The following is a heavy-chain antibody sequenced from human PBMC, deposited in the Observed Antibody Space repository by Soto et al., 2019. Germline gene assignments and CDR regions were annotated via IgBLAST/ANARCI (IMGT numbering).Heavy chain of an antibody. V-gene: IGHV3-23*05. D-gene: IGHD6-19*01. CDR3: AKDQWQLMH. Sequence: GGSLRLSCSASGVTLSSSAMTWVRQTPGKGLEWVSSIDSAFAAYYSDSLKGHFTISRDNSKNTVYLQMNSLRADDTAVYYCAKDQWQLMHWGRGTLVTVSS. CDR1: GVTLSSSA. J-gene: IGHJ4*01. CDR2: IDSAFAA.